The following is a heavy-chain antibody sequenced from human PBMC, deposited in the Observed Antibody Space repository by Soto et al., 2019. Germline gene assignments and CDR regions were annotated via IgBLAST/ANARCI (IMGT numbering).Heavy chain of an antibody. Sequence: QVQLGQSGAEVNKPGASVKVSCKASGYTFITYGVSWVRQAPGQGLDWLGWISTYNGNTRYAERLQGRVTMTTDTTTNTAYMELRNLRSDDTAVYYCARGPTDYYDNSANYFLDYWGQGTLVTVSS. J-gene: IGHJ4*02. CDR3: ARGPTDYYDNSANYFLDY. V-gene: IGHV1-18*01. CDR2: ISTYNGNT. CDR1: GYTFITYG. D-gene: IGHD3-22*01.